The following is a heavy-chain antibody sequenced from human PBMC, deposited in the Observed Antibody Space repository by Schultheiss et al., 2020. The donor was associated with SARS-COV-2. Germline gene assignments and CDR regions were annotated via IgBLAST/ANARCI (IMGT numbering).Heavy chain of an antibody. CDR3: ATISGASYFDY. J-gene: IGHJ4*02. CDR2: ISSSSSYI. Sequence: GGSLRLSCAASGFTFSDYYMSWIRQAPGKGLEWVSSISSSSSYIYYADSVKGRFTISRDNAKNSLYLQMNSLRAEDTAVYYCATISGASYFDYWGQGTLVTVSS. D-gene: IGHD2-8*02. V-gene: IGHV3-11*06. CDR1: GFTFSDYY.